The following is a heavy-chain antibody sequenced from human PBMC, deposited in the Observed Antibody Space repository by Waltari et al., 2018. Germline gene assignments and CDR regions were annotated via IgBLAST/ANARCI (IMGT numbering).Heavy chain of an antibody. CDR3: ARAAQEIYCGGDCTSDFDY. V-gene: IGHV4-34*01. CDR1: GGSFSGYY. CDR2: INHSGST. D-gene: IGHD2-21*02. Sequence: QVQLQQWGAGLLKPSETLSLTCAVYGGSFSGYYWSWIRQPPGKGLEWIGEINHSGSTNYNPSLTSRVTISVDTSKNQFSLKLSSVTAADTAVYYCARAAQEIYCGGDCTSDFDYWGQGTLVTVSS. J-gene: IGHJ4*02.